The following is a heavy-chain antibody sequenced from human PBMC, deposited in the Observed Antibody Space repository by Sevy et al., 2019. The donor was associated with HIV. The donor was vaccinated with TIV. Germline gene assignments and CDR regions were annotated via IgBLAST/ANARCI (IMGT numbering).Heavy chain of an antibody. Sequence: GGSLRLSCAASGFTFSSFAMSWVRQAPGKGLEWVSGFNGSGGGKYYPDSVKGRFTIARDKSKNTLYLKMNSLRAEDTDVYYCAKDTDSGSYLNDAFDIWGQGTMVTVSS. CDR1: GFTFSSFA. CDR2: FNGSGGGK. V-gene: IGHV3-23*01. CDR3: AKDTDSGSYLNDAFDI. J-gene: IGHJ3*02. D-gene: IGHD1-26*01.